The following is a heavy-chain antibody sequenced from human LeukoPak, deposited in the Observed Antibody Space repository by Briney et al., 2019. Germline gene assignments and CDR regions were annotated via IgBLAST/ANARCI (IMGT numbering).Heavy chain of an antibody. Sequence: GGSLRLSCAASGFTFSGSAMHWVRQASGKGPEWVGRIRSKANSYATAYAASVKGRFTISRDDSKNTAYLQMNSLKTEDTAVYYCTRPLSIGEGYYYYGMDVWGQGTTVTVSS. CDR2: IRSKANSYAT. V-gene: IGHV3-73*01. J-gene: IGHJ6*02. CDR3: TRPLSIGEGYYYYGMDV. CDR1: GFTFSGSA. D-gene: IGHD3-3*02.